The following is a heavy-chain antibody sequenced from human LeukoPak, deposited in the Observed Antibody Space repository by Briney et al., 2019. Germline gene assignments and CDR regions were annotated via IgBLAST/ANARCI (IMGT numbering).Heavy chain of an antibody. V-gene: IGHV3-23*01. D-gene: IGHD4-17*01. Sequence: GGSLRLSCAASGFTFSSYAMSWVRQAPGKGLEWVSGISGSGGGTYYADSVKGRFTISRDNSKNTLCLQMNSLRAEDTAVYYCARDQNEGYGDCFYYFDYWGQGTLVTVSS. CDR3: ARDQNEGYGDCFYYFDY. CDR1: GFTFSSYA. CDR2: ISGSGGGT. J-gene: IGHJ4*02.